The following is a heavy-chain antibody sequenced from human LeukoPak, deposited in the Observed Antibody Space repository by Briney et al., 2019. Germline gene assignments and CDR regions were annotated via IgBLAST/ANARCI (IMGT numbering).Heavy chain of an antibody. CDR3: ASFSGGSYYSDY. Sequence: PSETLSLTCTVSGGSISSGSYYWSWIRQPAGKGLAWIGRIYTSGSTNYNPSLKSRVTISVDTSKNQFSLKLSSVTAADTAVYYCASFSGGSYYSDYWGQGTLVTVSS. CDR2: IYTSGST. V-gene: IGHV4-61*02. J-gene: IGHJ4*02. D-gene: IGHD1-26*01. CDR1: GGSISSGSYY.